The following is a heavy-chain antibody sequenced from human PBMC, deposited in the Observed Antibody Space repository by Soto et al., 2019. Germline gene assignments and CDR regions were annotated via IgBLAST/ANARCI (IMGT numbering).Heavy chain of an antibody. D-gene: IGHD3-3*01. J-gene: IGHJ4*02. Sequence: SETLSLTCAVSGGSISSGGYSWSWIRQPPGKGLEWIGYIYHSGSTYYNPSLKSRVTISVDRSKNQFSLKLSSVTAADTAVYYCASCSDYDFWSGYFDYWGQGTLVTVSS. CDR3: ASCSDYDFWSGYFDY. V-gene: IGHV4-30-2*01. CDR1: GGSISSGGYS. CDR2: IYHSGST.